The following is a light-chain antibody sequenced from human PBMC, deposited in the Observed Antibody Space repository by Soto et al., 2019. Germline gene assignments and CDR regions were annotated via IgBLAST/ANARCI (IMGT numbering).Light chain of an antibody. J-gene: IGLJ3*02. V-gene: IGLV2-8*01. CDR2: EVS. Sequence: QSALTQPPSASGSPGQSVTISCTGTGGHIGTYKYVSWYQQHPGQAPKLIIYEVSKRPSGVPGRFFGSKSGNTASLTVSGLQSEDEADYYCTSYAGSSNWVFGGGTKLTVL. CDR3: TSYAGSSNWV. CDR1: GGHIGTYKY.